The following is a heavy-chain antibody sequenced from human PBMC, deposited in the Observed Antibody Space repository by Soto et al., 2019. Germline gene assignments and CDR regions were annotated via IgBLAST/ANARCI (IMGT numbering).Heavy chain of an antibody. D-gene: IGHD6-19*01. Sequence: EVQLLESGGGLVQPGGSLRLSCAASGFTFSSYAMSWVRQATGKGLELVSAISGSGGSTYYADSVKGRFTISRDNSKNTLYLQMNSLRAEDTAVYYCAKAPLAVAGTGDVDYWGQGTLVTVSS. J-gene: IGHJ4*02. CDR1: GFTFSSYA. V-gene: IGHV3-23*01. CDR3: AKAPLAVAGTGDVDY. CDR2: ISGSGGST.